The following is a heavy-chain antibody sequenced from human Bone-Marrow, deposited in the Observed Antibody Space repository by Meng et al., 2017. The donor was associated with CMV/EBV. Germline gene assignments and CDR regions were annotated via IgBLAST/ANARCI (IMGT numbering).Heavy chain of an antibody. V-gene: IGHV1-2*02. Sequence: ASVKVSCKVSGDTFSMYGISWVRQAPGQGLEWMGWIHPHRGDTNYAQQFQGRVTLTRDTSINTGYMELTRLTSDDTAVYYCARDNNWGPDYWGQGTLVTVSS. CDR1: GDTFSMYG. CDR3: ARDNNWGPDY. CDR2: IHPHRGDT. D-gene: IGHD7-27*01. J-gene: IGHJ4*02.